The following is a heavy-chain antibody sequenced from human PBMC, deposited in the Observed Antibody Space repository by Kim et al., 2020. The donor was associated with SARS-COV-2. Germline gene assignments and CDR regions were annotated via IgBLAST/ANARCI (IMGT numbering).Heavy chain of an antibody. CDR1: GYTFTSYG. V-gene: IGHV1-18*01. CDR2: ISAYNGNT. Sequence: ASVKVSCKASGYTFTSYGISWVRQAPGQGLEWMGWISAYNGNTNYAQKLQGRVTMTTDTSTSTAYMELRSLRSDDTAVYYCARVVRWILEDGGYFDYWGQGTLVTVSS. CDR3: ARVVRWILEDGGYFDY. D-gene: IGHD2-2*03. J-gene: IGHJ4*02.